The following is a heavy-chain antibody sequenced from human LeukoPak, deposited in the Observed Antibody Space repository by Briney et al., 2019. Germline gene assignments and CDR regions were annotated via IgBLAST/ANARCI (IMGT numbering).Heavy chain of an antibody. D-gene: IGHD4-17*01. CDR1: GYAFTGYY. V-gene: IGHV1-2*06. J-gene: IGHJ4*02. CDR2: INPNSGGT. Sequence: ASVKVSCKASGYAFTGYYMHWVRQAPGQGLEWMGRINPNSGGTNYAQKFQGRVTMTRDTSISTVYMELSSLRSEDTAVYYCARHYGDYALNYWGQGTLVTVSS. CDR3: ARHYGDYALNY.